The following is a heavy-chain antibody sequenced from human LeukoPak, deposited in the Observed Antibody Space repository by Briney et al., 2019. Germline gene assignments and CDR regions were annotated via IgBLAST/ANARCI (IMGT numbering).Heavy chain of an antibody. CDR2: ITSSSNI. Sequence: PGGSLRLSCEASGFTFSSYAMAWVRQAPGKGLEWLSYITSSSNINYADSVKGRFTISRDNAKNSLYLQMNSLRDEDTAVYYCAKDVRCSGWYIYYYYGMDVWGQGTTVTVSS. V-gene: IGHV3-48*02. CDR1: GFTFSSYA. J-gene: IGHJ6*02. D-gene: IGHD6-19*01. CDR3: AKDVRCSGWYIYYYYGMDV.